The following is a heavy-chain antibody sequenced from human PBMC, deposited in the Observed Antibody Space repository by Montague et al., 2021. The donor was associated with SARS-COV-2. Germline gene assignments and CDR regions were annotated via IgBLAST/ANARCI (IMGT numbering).Heavy chain of an antibody. CDR3: ARESDCSSSSCLSFYYYNGMDV. CDR2: IHHSGST. V-gene: IGHV4-4*02. Sequence: SETLSLTCAVSGGSISSSNWWSWVRQPPGKGLEWIGEIHHSGSTNYNPSLKSRVTMSVDKSKNQFSLRLSPVTAADTAVYFCARESDCSSSSCLSFYYYNGMDVWGQGTTVTVSS. CDR1: GGSISSSNW. J-gene: IGHJ6*02. D-gene: IGHD2-2*01.